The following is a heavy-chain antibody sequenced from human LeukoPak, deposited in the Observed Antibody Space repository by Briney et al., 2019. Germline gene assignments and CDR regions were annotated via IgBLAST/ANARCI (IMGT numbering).Heavy chain of an antibody. CDR2: LDYSWST. CDR3: ARAIAVAGTFIYCYYYMDV. D-gene: IGHD6-19*01. CDR1: GGSFSGYD. Sequence: SETLSLTCAVYGGSFSGYDLSWIRQPPGTGLGGFGYLDYSWSTNSNPSLKRRVTISVDTSRNQFSLTLSSVTATDTAVYYCARAIAVAGTFIYCYYYMDVWGKGATVTISS. V-gene: IGHV4-59*01. J-gene: IGHJ6*03.